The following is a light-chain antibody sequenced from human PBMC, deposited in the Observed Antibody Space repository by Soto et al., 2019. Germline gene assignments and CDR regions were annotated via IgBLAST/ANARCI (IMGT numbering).Light chain of an antibody. CDR1: QSISSY. Sequence: DIQMTQSPSSLSASVGDRVTITCRASQSISSYLNWYPQKPGKAPKLLIYAASSLQSGVPSRFSGSGSGTDFTLTISSLQPEYFATYYCQQRYSPPSTFGQGTKLEIK. CDR3: QQRYSPPST. J-gene: IGKJ2*01. V-gene: IGKV1-39*01. CDR2: AAS.